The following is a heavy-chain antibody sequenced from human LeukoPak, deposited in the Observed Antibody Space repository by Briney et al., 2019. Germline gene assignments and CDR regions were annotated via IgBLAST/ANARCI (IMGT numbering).Heavy chain of an antibody. CDR2: INHSGST. CDR3: ARGGYYYGSGSYQGAYYYYYGMDV. CDR1: GGSFSGYY. V-gene: IGHV4-34*01. J-gene: IGHJ6*04. Sequence: PSETLSLTCAVYGGSFSGYYWSWIRQPPGKGLEWLGEINHSGSTHYNPSLKSRVTISVDTSKNQFSLKLSSVTAADTAVYYCARGGYYYGSGSYQGAYYYYYGMDVWGKGTTVTVSS. D-gene: IGHD3-10*01.